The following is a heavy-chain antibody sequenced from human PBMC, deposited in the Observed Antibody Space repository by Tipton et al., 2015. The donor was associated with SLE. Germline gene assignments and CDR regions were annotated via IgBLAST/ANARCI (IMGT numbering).Heavy chain of an antibody. CDR1: GFNFRSYG. V-gene: IGHV3-30*03. D-gene: IGHD2-15*01. J-gene: IGHJ6*02. CDR3: ARALLPAYGMDV. Sequence: SLRLSCAASGFNFRSYGMHWVRQAPGKGLEWVAVISYDASNKYYADSVKGRFTISRDNSKNTLYLQMNSLRAEDTAVYYCARALLPAYGMDVWGQGTTVTVSS. CDR2: ISYDASNK.